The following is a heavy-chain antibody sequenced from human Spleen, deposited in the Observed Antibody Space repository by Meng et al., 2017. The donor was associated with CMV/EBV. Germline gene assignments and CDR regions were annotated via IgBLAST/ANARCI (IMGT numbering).Heavy chain of an antibody. CDR3: ARGGGVGATRWFDP. CDR1: GGSCSGYY. V-gene: IGHV4-34*01. D-gene: IGHD1-26*01. Sequence: QHKPGGAGLLEPSLAPSLTFAVYGGSCSGYYWSWLRQPPGKGLQWIGEINHSGSTNYSPSLKSRVTISVDPSKNQFSQKLSSVTAADTAVYYCARGGGVGATRWFDPWGQGTLVTVSS. CDR2: INHSGST. J-gene: IGHJ5*02.